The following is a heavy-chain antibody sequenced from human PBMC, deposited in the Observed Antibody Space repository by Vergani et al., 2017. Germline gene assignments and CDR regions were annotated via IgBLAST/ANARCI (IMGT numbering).Heavy chain of an antibody. J-gene: IGHJ4*02. CDR3: ARDEIAVAGTRGFDY. Sequence: QLQLQESGPGLVTPSETLSLTCTVSGGSISSSSYYWGWIRQPPGKGLEWIGSIYYSGSTYYNPSLKSRVTISVDTSKNQVSLKLSSVTAADTAVYYCARDEIAVAGTRGFDYWGQGTLVTVSS. CDR2: IYYSGST. D-gene: IGHD6-19*01. CDR1: GGSISSSSYY. V-gene: IGHV4-39*07.